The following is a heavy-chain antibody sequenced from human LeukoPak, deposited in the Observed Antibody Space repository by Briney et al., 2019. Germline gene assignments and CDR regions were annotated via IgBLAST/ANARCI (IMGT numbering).Heavy chain of an antibody. CDR2: IIPIFGTA. CDR1: GYTFTDYY. J-gene: IGHJ6*03. D-gene: IGHD2-2*01. CDR3: ARDGDCSSTSCCSQYYYMDV. Sequence: ASVKVSCKASGYTFTDYYMHWVRQAPGQGLEWMGGIIPIFGTANYAQKFQGRVTITTDESTSTAYMELSSLRSEDTAVYYCARDGDCSSTSCCSQYYYMDVWGKGTTVTVSS. V-gene: IGHV1-69*05.